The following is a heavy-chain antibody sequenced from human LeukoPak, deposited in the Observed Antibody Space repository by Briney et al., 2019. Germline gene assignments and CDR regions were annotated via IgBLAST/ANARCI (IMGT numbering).Heavy chain of an antibody. CDR1: GGSISSYY. Sequence: SETLSLTCTVSGGSISSYYWSWIRQPPGKGLEWIGYIYYSGSTNYNPSLKSRVTISVDTSKNQFSLKLSSVTAADTAVYYCALGCYYDSSGYNYRGQGTLVTVSS. V-gene: IGHV4-59*01. CDR3: ALGCYYDSSGYNY. J-gene: IGHJ4*02. CDR2: IYYSGST. D-gene: IGHD3-22*01.